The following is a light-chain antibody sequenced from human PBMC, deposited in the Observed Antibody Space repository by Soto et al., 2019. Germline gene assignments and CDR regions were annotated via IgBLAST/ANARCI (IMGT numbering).Light chain of an antibody. CDR3: QQYYSTPWT. J-gene: IGKJ1*01. CDR1: QSVLYSSNNKNY. V-gene: IGKV4-1*01. CDR2: WAS. Sequence: DIVMTQSPDSLAVSLGERATINCKSSQSVLYSSNNKNYLAWYQQKPGQPPKLLIYWASTRESWVPDRFSGGGSGTDFTLTISSLQAEDVAVYYCQQYYSTPWTFGQGTKVEIK.